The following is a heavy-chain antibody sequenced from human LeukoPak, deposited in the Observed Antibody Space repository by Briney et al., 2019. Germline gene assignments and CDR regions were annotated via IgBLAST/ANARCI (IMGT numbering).Heavy chain of an antibody. CDR2: IYYSGST. Sequence: SETLSLTCTVSGGSISSYYWSWIRQPPGKGLEWIGYIYYSGSTNYNPSLKSRVTISVDTSKSQFSLKLSSVTAADTAVYYCARSGYSYGYSFDYWGQGTLVTVSS. CDR1: GGSISSYY. CDR3: ARSGYSYGYSFDY. V-gene: IGHV4-59*01. D-gene: IGHD5-18*01. J-gene: IGHJ4*02.